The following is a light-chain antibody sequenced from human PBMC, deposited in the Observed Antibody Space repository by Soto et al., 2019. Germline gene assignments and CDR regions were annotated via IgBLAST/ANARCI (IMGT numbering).Light chain of an antibody. CDR3: QQHGLPWT. V-gene: IGKV3-20*01. J-gene: IGKJ1*01. CDR2: AAS. CDR1: QSISSRY. Sequence: EVVLTQSPGTLSLSPGERATLSCRASQSISSRYIIWYQQKPGQAPRLLIYAASTRATGIPDRFSGSGSGTDFTLTISRLEPDDSAVYHCQQHGLPWTFGQGTKVEVK.